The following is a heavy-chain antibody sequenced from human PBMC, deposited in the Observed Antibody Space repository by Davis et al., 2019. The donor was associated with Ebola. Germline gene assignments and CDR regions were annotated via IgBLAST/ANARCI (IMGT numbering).Heavy chain of an antibody. CDR2: IIWNSGVI. CDR1: GFTFDDYA. V-gene: IGHV3-9*01. CDR3: VKGIVGTAKVY. D-gene: IGHD1-26*01. J-gene: IGHJ4*02. Sequence: GGSLRLSCAASGFTFDDYAMHWVRQIPGKGLEWVSGIIWNSGVIGYADSVKGRFTISRDNSKNILYLQMSSLRAEDTAVYYCVKGIVGTAKVYWGQGTLVTVSS.